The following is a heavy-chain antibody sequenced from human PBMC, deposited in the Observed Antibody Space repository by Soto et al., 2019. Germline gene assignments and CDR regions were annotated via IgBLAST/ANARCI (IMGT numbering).Heavy chain of an antibody. D-gene: IGHD3-9*01. J-gene: IGHJ4*02. CDR3: ASAASYDILTGYYPYYFDY. CDR2: IYPGDSDT. CDR1: GYSFTSYW. Sequence: GESLKISCKGSGYSFTSYWIGWVRQMPGKGLEWMGIIYPGDSDTRYSPSFQGQVTISADKSISTAYLQWSSLKASDTAMYYCASAASYDILTGYYPYYFDYWGQGTLVTVSS. V-gene: IGHV5-51*01.